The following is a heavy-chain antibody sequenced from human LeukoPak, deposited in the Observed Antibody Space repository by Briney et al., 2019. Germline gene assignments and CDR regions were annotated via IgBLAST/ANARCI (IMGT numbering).Heavy chain of an antibody. Sequence: RASETLSLTCTVSGGSVSNSLYYWSWIRQPPGKGLEWIGYIYYSGSTNYNPSLKSRVTISVDTSKNQFSLKLSSVTAADTAVYYCARLRGSYLDYWGQGTLVTVSS. J-gene: IGHJ4*02. CDR1: GGSVSNSLYY. CDR3: ARLRGSYLDY. CDR2: IYYSGST. D-gene: IGHD3-10*01. V-gene: IGHV4-61*01.